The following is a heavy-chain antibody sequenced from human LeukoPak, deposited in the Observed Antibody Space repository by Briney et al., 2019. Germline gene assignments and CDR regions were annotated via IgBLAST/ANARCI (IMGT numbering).Heavy chain of an antibody. CDR1: GGTFSSYA. CDR2: IIPIFGTA. CDR3: AIRGGGYDAWIHPWFDY. Sequence: SVKISCKASGGTFSSYAITWVRQAPGQGLEWMGGIIPIFGTANYAQKFQGRVTITADESTSTAYIGLRSPRYEDTALYYCAIRGGGYDAWIHPWFDYWGQGTLVTVSS. J-gene: IGHJ4*02. D-gene: IGHD5-12*01. V-gene: IGHV1-69*01.